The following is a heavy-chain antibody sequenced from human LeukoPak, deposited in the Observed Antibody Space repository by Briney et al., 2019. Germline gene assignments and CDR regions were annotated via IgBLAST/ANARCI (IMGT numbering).Heavy chain of an antibody. V-gene: IGHV4-4*07. D-gene: IGHD6-19*01. CDR1: GGSISSYY. Sequence: PSETLSLTCTVSGGSISSYYWSWIRQPAGKGLEWIGRVYTSGSTYYNPSLKSRVTISVDTSKNQFSLKLSSVTAADTAVYYCARRYSGWYNNWFDPWGQGTLVTVSS. CDR2: VYTSGST. J-gene: IGHJ5*02. CDR3: ARRYSGWYNNWFDP.